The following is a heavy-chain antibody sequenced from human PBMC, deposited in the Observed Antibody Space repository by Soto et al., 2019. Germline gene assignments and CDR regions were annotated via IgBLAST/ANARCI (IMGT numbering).Heavy chain of an antibody. CDR3: AREVVRGAVSVYYGMDV. Sequence: QVQLVQSGAEVKKPGASVKVSCKASGYTFTGYYMHWVRQAPGQGLEWMGWINPNSGGTNYAQKFQGGSTTTRDTSISTAYMELSRLRSDDTAVYYWAREVVRGAVSVYYGMDVWGQGTTVTVSS. V-gene: IGHV1-2*02. CDR2: INPNSGGT. CDR1: GYTFTGYY. J-gene: IGHJ6*02. D-gene: IGHD3-10*02.